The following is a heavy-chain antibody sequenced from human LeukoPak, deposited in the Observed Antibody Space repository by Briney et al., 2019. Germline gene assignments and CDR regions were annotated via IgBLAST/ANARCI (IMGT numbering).Heavy chain of an antibody. V-gene: IGHV4-59*01. CDR2: IYYSGST. J-gene: IGHJ3*02. CDR3: ARVITVAGSHDAFDI. Sequence: PGGSLRLSCAASGFTFSDYYMSWIRQPPGKGLEWIGYIYYSGSTNYNPSLKSRVTISVDTSKNQFSLKLSSVTAADTAVYYCARVITVAGSHDAFDIWGQGTMVTVSS. D-gene: IGHD6-19*01. CDR1: GFTFSDYY.